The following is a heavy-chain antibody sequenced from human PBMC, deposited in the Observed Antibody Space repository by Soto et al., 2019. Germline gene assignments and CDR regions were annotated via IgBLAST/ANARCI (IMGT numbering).Heavy chain of an antibody. J-gene: IGHJ6*03. Sequence: QVQLVQSGAEVKKPGASVKVSCKASGYTFTSYAMHWVRQAPGQRLEWMGWINAGNGNTKYSQKFQGRVTITRDTSASTAYMELSSLRSEDTALYYCASGGAILTGSPPGGYYYYMDVWGKGTTVTVSS. CDR3: ASGGAILTGSPPGGYYYYMDV. D-gene: IGHD3-9*01. V-gene: IGHV1-3*01. CDR1: GYTFTSYA. CDR2: INAGNGNT.